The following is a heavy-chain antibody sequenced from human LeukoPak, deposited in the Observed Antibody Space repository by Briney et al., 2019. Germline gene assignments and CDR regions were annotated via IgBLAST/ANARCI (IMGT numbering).Heavy chain of an antibody. CDR2: IYYSGRT. J-gene: IGHJ4*02. Sequence: SETLSLTCTVSGGSISSSSYYWGWIRQPPGRGLEWIGSIYYSGRTYYNPSLKSSVTISVDTSKNQFSLKLSSVTAADTAVYYCARLYTAWDSYYDSSGYDYWGQGTLVTVSS. V-gene: IGHV4-39*01. CDR1: GGSISSSSYY. CDR3: ARLYTAWDSYYDSSGYDY. D-gene: IGHD3-22*01.